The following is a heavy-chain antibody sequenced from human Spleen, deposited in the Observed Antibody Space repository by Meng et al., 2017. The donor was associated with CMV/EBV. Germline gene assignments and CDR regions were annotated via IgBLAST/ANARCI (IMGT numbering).Heavy chain of an antibody. J-gene: IGHJ4*02. CDR2: IYYSGST. CDR3: ARGLGYYDFWSGYRSYYFDY. CDR1: GGSIINGGYY. Sequence: SETLSLTCTVSGGSIINGGYYWSWIRQPPGKGLEWIGYIYYSGSTNYNPSLKSRVTISVDTSKNQFSLKLSSVTAADTAVYYCARGLGYYDFWSGYRSYYFDYWGQGTLVTVSS. D-gene: IGHD3-3*01. V-gene: IGHV4-61*08.